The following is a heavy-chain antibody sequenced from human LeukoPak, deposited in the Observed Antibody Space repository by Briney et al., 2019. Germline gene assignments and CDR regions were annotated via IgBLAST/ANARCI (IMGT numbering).Heavy chain of an antibody. V-gene: IGHV4-4*02. D-gene: IGHD3-9*01. CDR2: IYHSGNT. CDR1: GDSISSSHW. J-gene: IGHJ3*02. Sequence: SETLSLTCAVSGDSISSSHWWSWLRPPPGKGLEWLGEIYHSGNTNYSPSLKSRVTISVDTSKNQFSLKLSSVTAADTAVYYCARGRLYYDILTGYYRGANDAFDIWGQGTMVTVSS. CDR3: ARGRLYYDILTGYYRGANDAFDI.